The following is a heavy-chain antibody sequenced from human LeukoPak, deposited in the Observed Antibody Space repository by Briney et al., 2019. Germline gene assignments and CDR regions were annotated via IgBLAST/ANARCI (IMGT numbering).Heavy chain of an antibody. D-gene: IGHD4-11*01. V-gene: IGHV3-23*01. J-gene: IGHJ6*03. Sequence: PGGSLRLSCAASGFTFSNYVMSWVRQAPGKGLEWVSGISGSGSSTYYANSVKGRFTISRDNSKNTLYLQMNSLRAEDTAVYYCAKAYSNYDPHYYYYYMDVWGKGTTVTVSS. CDR2: ISGSGSST. CDR1: GFTFSNYV. CDR3: AKAYSNYDPHYYYYYMDV.